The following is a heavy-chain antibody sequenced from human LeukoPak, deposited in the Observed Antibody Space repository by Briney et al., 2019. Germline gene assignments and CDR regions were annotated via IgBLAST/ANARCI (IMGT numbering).Heavy chain of an antibody. J-gene: IGHJ4*02. V-gene: IGHV3-48*01. D-gene: IGHD1-26*01. Sequence: GGSLRLSCAASGFTFSSYSMNWVRQAPGKGLEWVSYISSSSSTIYYADSVKGRFTISRDNAKNSLYLQMNSLRVEDTAVYYCARDRDSGTYRGAFDYWGQGILVTVSS. CDR1: GFTFSSYS. CDR3: ARDRDSGTYRGAFDY. CDR2: ISSSSSTI.